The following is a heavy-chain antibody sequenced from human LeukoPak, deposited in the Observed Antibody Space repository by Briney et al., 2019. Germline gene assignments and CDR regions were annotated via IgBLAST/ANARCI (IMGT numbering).Heavy chain of an antibody. CDR3: ARRMAVRPKYYFDS. CDR2: TYYSGST. CDR1: GGSISSYD. Sequence: SETLSPTCTVSGGSISSYDWCWIRQPPGRGLEWIGNTYYSGSTFYNPSLESRVTISVDTSKNQFSLKLTSVTAADTAVYYCARRMAVRPKYYFDSWGQGILVTVSS. V-gene: IGHV4-39*01. J-gene: IGHJ4*02. D-gene: IGHD6-6*01.